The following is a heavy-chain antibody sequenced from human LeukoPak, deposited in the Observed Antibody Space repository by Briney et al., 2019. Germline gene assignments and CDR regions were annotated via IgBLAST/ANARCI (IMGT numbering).Heavy chain of an antibody. Sequence: GRSLRLSCAASGFTFDDYAMHWVRQAPGKGLEWVSGISWSSVSIGYADSVKGRFTISRDNAKNSLSLEMNSLRAEDTALYLCAKGSRKGYTDVWGKGTTVTVSS. J-gene: IGHJ6*03. V-gene: IGHV3-9*01. CDR1: GFTFDDYA. CDR2: ISWSSVSI. CDR3: AKGSRKGYTDV. D-gene: IGHD2-2*01.